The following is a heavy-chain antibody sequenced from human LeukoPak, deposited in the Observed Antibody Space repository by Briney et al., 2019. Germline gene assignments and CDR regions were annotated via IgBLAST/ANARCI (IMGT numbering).Heavy chain of an antibody. CDR3: ARDLDWLNYYFDY. J-gene: IGHJ4*02. CDR1: GYSISNGYY. CDR2: TYHSGTS. V-gene: IGHV4-38-2*02. D-gene: IGHD3-9*01. Sequence: SETLSLTCTVSGYSISNGYYWGWIRRPPGKGLQWIGTTYHSGTSYYNPSLKSRVTISVDTSKNQLSLKLSSVTAADTAVYYCARDLDWLNYYFDYWGQGTLVTVSS.